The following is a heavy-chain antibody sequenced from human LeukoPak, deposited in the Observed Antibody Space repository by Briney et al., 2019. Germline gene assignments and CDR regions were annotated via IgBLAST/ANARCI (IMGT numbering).Heavy chain of an antibody. Sequence: PSETLSLTCAVSGGSVTTYHWTWIRQPPGKGLEWIGHIHYSGGADYNPSLKSRVSISLDTSKNHFSLRLTSVTAADTGVYFCARAEGAASRIWGQGTMVSVSS. J-gene: IGHJ3*02. CDR3: ARAEGAASRI. D-gene: IGHD3-16*01. CDR1: GGSVTTYH. CDR2: IHYSGGA. V-gene: IGHV4-59*02.